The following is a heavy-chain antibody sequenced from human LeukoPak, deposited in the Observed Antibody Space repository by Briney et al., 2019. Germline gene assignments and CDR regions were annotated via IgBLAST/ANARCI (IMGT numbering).Heavy chain of an antibody. J-gene: IGHJ4*02. V-gene: IGHV3-7*01. CDR3: ARGGAARPDF. D-gene: IGHD6-6*01. CDR1: GSTFSSYW. Sequence: GGSLRLSCAASGSTFSSYWMSWVRQAPGKGLEWVANIKQDGSEKYYVDSVKGRFTISRDNAKNTLYLQMNSLRVEDTAVYYCARGGAARPDFWGQGTLVTVSS. CDR2: IKQDGSEK.